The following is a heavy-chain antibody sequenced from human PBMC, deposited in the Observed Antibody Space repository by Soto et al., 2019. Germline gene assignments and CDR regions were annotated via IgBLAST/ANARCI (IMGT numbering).Heavy chain of an antibody. CDR1: GFTFDDYA. D-gene: IGHD6-13*01. CDR3: AKDLAAAGTWYYFDY. CDR2: ISWNSGSI. J-gene: IGHJ4*02. V-gene: IGHV3-9*01. Sequence: EVQLVESGGGLVQPGRSLRLSCAASGFTFDDYARHWVRQAPGKGLEWVSGISWNSGSIGYADSVKGRFTISRDNAKNSLYLQMNSLRAEDTALYYCAKDLAAAGTWYYFDYWGQGTLVTVSS.